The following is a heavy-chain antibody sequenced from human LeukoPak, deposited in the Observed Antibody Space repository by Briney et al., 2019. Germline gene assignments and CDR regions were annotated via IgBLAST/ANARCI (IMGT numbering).Heavy chain of an antibody. Sequence: SETLSLTCTVSGGSISSSSYYWGWIRQPPGKGLEWIGTIYYSGSTYYNPSLKSRVTISVDTSKNQFSLKLSSVTAADTAVYYCARGGTRFDYWGQGTLVTVSS. J-gene: IGHJ4*02. CDR2: IYYSGST. CDR3: ARGGTRFDY. V-gene: IGHV4-39*07. CDR1: GGSISSSSYY. D-gene: IGHD1-1*01.